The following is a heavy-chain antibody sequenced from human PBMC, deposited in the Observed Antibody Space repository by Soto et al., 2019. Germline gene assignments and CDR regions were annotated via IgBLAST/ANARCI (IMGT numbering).Heavy chain of an antibody. CDR3: AKVPEDY. CDR2: IYYSGST. CDR1: GGSISSSSYY. Sequence: SETLSLTCTVSGGSISSSSYYWGWIRQPPGKGLEWIGSIYYSGSTYYNPSLKSRVTISVDTSKNQFSLKLSSVTAADTAVYYCAKVPEDYWGQGTLVTVSS. J-gene: IGHJ4*02. V-gene: IGHV4-39*01.